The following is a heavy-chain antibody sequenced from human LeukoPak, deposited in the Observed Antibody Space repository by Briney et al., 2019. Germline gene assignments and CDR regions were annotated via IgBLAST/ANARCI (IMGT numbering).Heavy chain of an antibody. V-gene: IGHV4-34*01. CDR3: ARAYYDSSGYPETFDY. J-gene: IGHJ4*02. CDR2: INHSGST. Sequence: SETLSLTCAVYGGSFSGYYWGWIRQPPGKGLEWIGEINHSGSTNYNPSLKSRVTISVDTSKNQFSLKLSSVTAADTAVYYCARAYYDSSGYPETFDYWGQGTLVTVSS. CDR1: GGSFSGYY. D-gene: IGHD3-22*01.